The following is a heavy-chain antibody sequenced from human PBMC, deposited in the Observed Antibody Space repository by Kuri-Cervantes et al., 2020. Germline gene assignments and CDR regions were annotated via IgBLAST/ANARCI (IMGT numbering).Heavy chain of an antibody. V-gene: IGHV3-53*05. J-gene: IGHJ4*02. CDR1: GFTVSSSY. CDR3: AKDRKITMVTYYFDY. CDR2: IYSGGTT. Sequence: GESLKISCAASGFTVSSSYMTWVRQASGKGLDWVSVIYSGGTTYYADSVKGRFTISRDNSKNTLYLQMNSLRAEDTAVYYCAKDRKITMVTYYFDYWGQGTLVTVSS. D-gene: IGHD3-10*01.